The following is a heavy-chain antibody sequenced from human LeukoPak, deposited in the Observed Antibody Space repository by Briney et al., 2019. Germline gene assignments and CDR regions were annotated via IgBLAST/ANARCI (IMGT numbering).Heavy chain of an antibody. V-gene: IGHV4-61*09. J-gene: IGHJ4*02. CDR3: ATLMSGYYIYDY. CDR2: IYSSGST. CDR1: GGSISSGTYY. D-gene: IGHD3-9*01. Sequence: SQTLSLTCTVSGGSISSGTYYWSWIRQPAGKGLEFIGHIYSSGSTNYSPSLESRVTISVDTSKNQFSLRLSSVTAADTAVYYCATLMSGYYIYDYWGQGTLVTVSS.